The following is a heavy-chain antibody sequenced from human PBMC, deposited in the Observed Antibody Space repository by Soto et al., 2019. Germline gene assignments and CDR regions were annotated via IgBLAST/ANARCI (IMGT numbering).Heavy chain of an antibody. J-gene: IGHJ4*02. CDR1: GFTFDDYT. D-gene: IGHD3-22*01. Sequence: PGWSLRLSCAASGFTFDDYTMHWVRQAPGKGLEWVSLISRDGGRTHYADSVKGRFTISRDNSKNSLFLQMNSLRTEDTALYYCAKGAVVVNYFFDYWGQGALVTASS. CDR3: AKGAVVVNYFFDY. CDR2: ISRDGGRT. V-gene: IGHV3-43*01.